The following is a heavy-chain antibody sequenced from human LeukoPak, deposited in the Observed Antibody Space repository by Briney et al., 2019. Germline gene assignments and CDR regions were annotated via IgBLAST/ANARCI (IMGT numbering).Heavy chain of an antibody. CDR3: ARDQEGFDY. V-gene: IGHV1-46*01. J-gene: IGHJ4*02. Sequence: GASVKVSCKASGYTFTSYYMHWVRQAPGQGLEWMGMIYPRDGSTSYAQNFQGRVTVTRDTSTSTVHMELSGLRSEDTAVYYCARDQEGFDYWGQGTLVTVSS. CDR2: IYPRDGST. CDR1: GYTFTSYY.